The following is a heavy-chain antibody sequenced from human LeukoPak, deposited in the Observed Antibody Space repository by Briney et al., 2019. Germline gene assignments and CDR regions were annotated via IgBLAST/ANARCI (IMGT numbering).Heavy chain of an antibody. Sequence: ASVKVSCKASGYTFTSYGISWVRQAPGQGLEWMGWISAYNGNTNYAQKLQGRVTMTTDTSTSTAYMELRSLRSDDAAVYYCARGPRPGGSSSWYIYWGQGTLVTVSS. CDR3: ARGPRPGGSSSWYIY. CDR2: ISAYNGNT. CDR1: GYTFTSYG. J-gene: IGHJ4*02. D-gene: IGHD6-13*01. V-gene: IGHV1-18*01.